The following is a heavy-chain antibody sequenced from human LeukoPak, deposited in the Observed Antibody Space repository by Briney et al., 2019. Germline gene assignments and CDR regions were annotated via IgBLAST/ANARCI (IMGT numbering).Heavy chain of an antibody. CDR2: IYYSGST. CDR1: GGSISSSSYS. CDR3: ARTSSSSWYEGDY. Sequence: SETLSLTCTVSGGSISSSSYSWGWIRQPPGKGLEWIGSIYYSGSTYYNPSLKSRVTISVDTSKNQFSLKLSSVTAADTAVYYCARTSSSSWYEGDYWGQGTLVTVSS. J-gene: IGHJ4*02. D-gene: IGHD6-13*01. V-gene: IGHV4-39*07.